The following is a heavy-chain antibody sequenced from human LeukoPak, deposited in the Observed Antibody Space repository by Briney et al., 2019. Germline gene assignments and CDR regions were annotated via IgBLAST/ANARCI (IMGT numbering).Heavy chain of an antibody. V-gene: IGHV4-39*01. Sequence: PSETLSLTCTVSGXSISSSSYYWGWIRQPPGKGLEWIGSIYYSGSTYYNPSLKSRVTISVDTSKNQFSLKLSSVTAADTAVYYCVRHRGLELRTRKGGWFDPWGQGTLVTVSS. J-gene: IGHJ5*02. D-gene: IGHD1-7*01. CDR2: IYYSGST. CDR1: GXSISSSSYY. CDR3: VRHRGLELRTRKGGWFDP.